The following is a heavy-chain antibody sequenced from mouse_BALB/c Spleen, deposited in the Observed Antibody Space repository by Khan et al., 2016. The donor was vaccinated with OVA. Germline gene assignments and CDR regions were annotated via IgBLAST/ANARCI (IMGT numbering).Heavy chain of an antibody. J-gene: IGHJ3*01. V-gene: IGHV1S34*01. CDR1: GYSFTGYY. Sequence: LVKTGASVKISCKASGYSFTGYYMHWVKQSHGKSLEWIGYISCYNGSTTYNQKFKGKATFTVATSSSTVYMQFNSLTSEDSAVYYLARGDYYGSSSFAYWGQGTLVTVSA. CDR3: ARGDYYGSSSFAY. CDR2: ISCYNGST. D-gene: IGHD1-1*01.